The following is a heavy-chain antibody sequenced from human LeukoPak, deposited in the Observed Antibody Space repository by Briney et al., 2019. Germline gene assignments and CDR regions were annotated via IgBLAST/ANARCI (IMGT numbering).Heavy chain of an antibody. CDR3: ARARGLGELSFDY. Sequence: PGGSLRLSCAASGFTFSSIGMHWVRQAPGKGLEWVAVIWYDGSINYYADSVEGRFTISRDNSKNTLYLQMNSLRSEDTAVYYCARARGLGELSFDYWGQGTLVTVSS. D-gene: IGHD3-16*02. CDR1: GFTFSSIG. J-gene: IGHJ4*02. V-gene: IGHV3-33*01. CDR2: IWYDGSIN.